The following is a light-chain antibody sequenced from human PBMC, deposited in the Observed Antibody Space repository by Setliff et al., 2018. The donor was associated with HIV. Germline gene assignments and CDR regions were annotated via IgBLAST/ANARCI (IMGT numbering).Light chain of an antibody. CDR2: SDN. Sequence: QSVLTQPPLASGTPGQRVTISCSGSSSNIGSNTVNWYQHLPGLAPKFLIYSDNRRPAVVPDRFSGSKSGTSASLAISGLQSEDEADYYCAAWDDSLNGYVFRTGTKV. CDR1: SSNIGSNT. CDR3: AAWDDSLNGYV. V-gene: IGLV1-44*01. J-gene: IGLJ1*01.